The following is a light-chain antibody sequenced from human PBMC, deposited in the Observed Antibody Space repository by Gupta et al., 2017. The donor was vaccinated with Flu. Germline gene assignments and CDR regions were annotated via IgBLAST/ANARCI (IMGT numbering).Light chain of an antibody. V-gene: IGKV3-15*01. CDR3: QQYNNWPLT. CDR1: QTISSN. J-gene: IGKJ4*01. Sequence: PATLSVSPGERATLSCRASQTISSNLSWYQQKPGQAPRLLIYGAFTRATGIPARFSGSGSGTDFTLTISSLQSEDFAVYYCQQYNNWPLTFGGGTKVEIK. CDR2: GAF.